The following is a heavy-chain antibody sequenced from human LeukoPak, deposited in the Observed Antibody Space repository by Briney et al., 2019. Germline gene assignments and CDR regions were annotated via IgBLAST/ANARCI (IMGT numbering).Heavy chain of an antibody. Sequence: PSQTLSLTCAVSGGSISSGGYSWSWIRHPAGKGVEWIGYIYHSGSTYYNPSLKSRVTISVDRSKNQFSLKLSSVTAAETAVYYCARYDSSGYYYEGAFDIWGQGTVVTVSS. CDR1: GGSISSGGYS. J-gene: IGHJ3*02. CDR2: IYHSGST. CDR3: ARYDSSGYYYEGAFDI. V-gene: IGHV4-30-2*01. D-gene: IGHD3-22*01.